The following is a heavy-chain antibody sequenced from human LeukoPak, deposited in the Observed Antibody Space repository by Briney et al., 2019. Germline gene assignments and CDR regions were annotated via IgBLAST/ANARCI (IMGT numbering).Heavy chain of an antibody. J-gene: IGHJ4*02. CDR2: ISSSGNTI. CDR3: ARGKSSKQQVARLLDY. V-gene: IGHV3-48*03. Sequence: PGGSLRLSCAASGFTFSSYEMNWVRQAPGKGLEWVSYISSSGNTIYYADSVKGRFTISRDNAKNSLYLQMNSLRAEDTAVYYCARGKSSKQQVARLLDYWGQGTLVTVSS. CDR1: GFTFSSYE. D-gene: IGHD6-13*01.